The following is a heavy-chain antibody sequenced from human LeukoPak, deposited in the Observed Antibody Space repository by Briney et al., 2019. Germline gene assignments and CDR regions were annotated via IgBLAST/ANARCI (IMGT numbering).Heavy chain of an antibody. CDR3: ARDANYGDYEGNWYDP. J-gene: IGHJ5*02. Sequence: ASVKVSCKASGYTFNSYGISWVRQAPGQGLEWMGWIGAYNGNTNYARKLQGRVTMTTDTSTSTAYMELRSLRSDDTAVYYCARDANYGDYEGNWYDPWGQGTLVTVSS. CDR1: GYTFNSYG. CDR2: IGAYNGNT. V-gene: IGHV1-18*01. D-gene: IGHD4-17*01.